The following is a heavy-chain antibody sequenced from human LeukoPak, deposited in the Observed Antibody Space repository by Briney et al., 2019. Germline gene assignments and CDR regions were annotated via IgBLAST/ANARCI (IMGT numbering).Heavy chain of an antibody. D-gene: IGHD2-21*02. CDR2: ISSDGNNK. CDR3: ARTRVTYFDY. V-gene: IGHV3-30-3*01. CDR1: GFTFSTYA. Sequence: GGSLRLSCAASGFTFSTYAIHWVRQAPGKGLEWVAVISSDGNNKYYADSVKGRFTISRDNSKNTLYLQMNSLRAEDTAVYYCARTRVTYFDYWGQGTLVTVSS. J-gene: IGHJ4*02.